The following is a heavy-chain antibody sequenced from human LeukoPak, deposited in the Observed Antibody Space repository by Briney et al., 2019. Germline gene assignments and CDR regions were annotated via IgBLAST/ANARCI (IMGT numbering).Heavy chain of an antibody. CDR3: ARMADSSGYYAHFDY. CDR2: IYPGDSDT. J-gene: IGHJ4*02. CDR1: GYSFTSYW. D-gene: IGHD3-22*01. Sequence: GESLKISCKGSGYSFTSYWIGWVRQMPGKGLEWMGIIYPGDSDTRYSPSFQGKVTISADKSISTAYLQWSSLKASDTAMYYCARMADSSGYYAHFDYWGQGTLVTVSS. V-gene: IGHV5-51*01.